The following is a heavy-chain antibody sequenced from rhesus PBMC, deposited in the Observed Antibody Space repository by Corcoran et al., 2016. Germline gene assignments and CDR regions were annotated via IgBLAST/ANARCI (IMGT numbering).Heavy chain of an antibody. D-gene: IGHD2-15*01. CDR3: ARVAYCSSTYCSSGYFDY. Sequence: QLQLQESGPGLVKPSETLSLTCAVSGGSISSNWWSWIRQPPGKGLEWIGRISGSGGSTHYNPSRKSRVHISTDTSKNQLSLKLISVAAADTAVYYCARVAYCSSTYCSSGYFDYWGQGVLVTVSS. CDR1: GGSISSNW. CDR2: ISGSGGST. V-gene: IGHV4-173*01. J-gene: IGHJ4*01.